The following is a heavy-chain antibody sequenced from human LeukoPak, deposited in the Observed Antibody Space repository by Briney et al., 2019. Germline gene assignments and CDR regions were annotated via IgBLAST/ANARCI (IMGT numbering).Heavy chain of an antibody. CDR3: ARDLHYYVAMDV. D-gene: IGHD3-10*02. CDR1: GFTFSSYG. J-gene: IGHJ6*02. Sequence: GGSLRLSCAASGFTFSSYGMHWVRQAPGKGLEWVAVIWYDGSNKYYADSVKGRFTISRDNSKNTLYLQMNSLRAEDTALYYCARDLHYYVAMDVWGQGTTVTVSS. CDR2: IWYDGSNK. V-gene: IGHV3-33*01.